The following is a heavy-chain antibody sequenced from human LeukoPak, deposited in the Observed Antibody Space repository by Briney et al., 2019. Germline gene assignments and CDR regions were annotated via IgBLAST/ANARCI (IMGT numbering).Heavy chain of an antibody. Sequence: SETLSLTCTVSGGSISSYYWSWIRQPAGKGLEWIGRIYTSGSTNYNPSLKSQVTMSVDTSKNQFSLKLSSVTAADTAVYYCARERIAAAVKTRMYNWFDPWGQGTLVTVSS. CDR2: IYTSGST. V-gene: IGHV4-4*07. J-gene: IGHJ5*02. CDR1: GGSISSYY. D-gene: IGHD6-13*01. CDR3: ARERIAAAVKTRMYNWFDP.